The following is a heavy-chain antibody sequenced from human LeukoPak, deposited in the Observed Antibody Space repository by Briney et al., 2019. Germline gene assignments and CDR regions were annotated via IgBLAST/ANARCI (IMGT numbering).Heavy chain of an antibody. CDR1: GGSISSHY. D-gene: IGHD4-11*01. CDR2: IYYSGST. V-gene: IGHV4-59*11. J-gene: IGHJ6*03. CDR3: ARLYSNYIYYYYYMDV. Sequence: SETLSLTCTVSGGSISSHYWSWIRRPPGKGLGWIGYIYYSGSTNYNPSLKSRVTISVDTSKNQFSLKLSSATAADTAVYYCARLYSNYIYYYYYMDVWGKGTTVTVSS.